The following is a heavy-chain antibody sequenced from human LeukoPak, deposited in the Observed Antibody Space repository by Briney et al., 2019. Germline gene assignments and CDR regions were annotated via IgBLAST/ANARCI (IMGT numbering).Heavy chain of an antibody. J-gene: IGHJ3*02. V-gene: IGHV3-48*01. D-gene: IGHD4-23*01. Sequence: GGSLRLSCSASGVIFSSYSMNWVRQAPGKGLEWVSYISSSSSTIYYADSVKGRFTISRDNAKNSLYLHMNSLRAEDTAVYYCAKSGGNLIYDAFDIWGQGTMVTVSS. CDR2: ISSSSSTI. CDR3: AKSGGNLIYDAFDI. CDR1: GVIFSSYS.